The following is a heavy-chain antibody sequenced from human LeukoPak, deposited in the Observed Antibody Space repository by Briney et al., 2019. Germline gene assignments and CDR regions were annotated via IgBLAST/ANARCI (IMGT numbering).Heavy chain of an antibody. V-gene: IGHV4-34*01. CDR2: INHSGST. CDR1: GGSFSGYY. D-gene: IGHD6-6*01. Sequence: PSETLSLTCAVYGGSFSGYYWIWIRQPPGKGLEWIGEINHSGSTNYNPSLKSRVTISVDTSKNQFSLKLSSVTAADTAVYYCARERVAARPFDYWGQGTLVTVSS. J-gene: IGHJ4*02. CDR3: ARERVAARPFDY.